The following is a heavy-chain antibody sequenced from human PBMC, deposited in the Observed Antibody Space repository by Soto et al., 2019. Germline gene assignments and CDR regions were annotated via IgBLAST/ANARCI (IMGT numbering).Heavy chain of an antibody. Sequence: PGESLKISCKGSGYSFTSYWIGWVRQMTGKGLEWMGIIYPGDSDTRYSPSFQGQVTISADKSIRTAYLQWSSLKASDTPMYYCARSLPPYYYDSSGYLPGPFDYWGQGTLVTVSS. CDR2: IYPGDSDT. J-gene: IGHJ4*02. V-gene: IGHV5-51*01. D-gene: IGHD3-22*01. CDR1: GYSFTSYW. CDR3: ARSLPPYYYDSSGYLPGPFDY.